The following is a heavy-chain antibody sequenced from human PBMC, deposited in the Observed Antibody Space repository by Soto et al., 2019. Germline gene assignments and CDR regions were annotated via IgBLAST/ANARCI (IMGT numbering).Heavy chain of an antibody. J-gene: IGHJ3*02. CDR3: ARGYSYGSAFDI. V-gene: IGHV4-59*01. CDR2: NYYSGST. Sequence: QVQLQESGPGLVKPSETLSLTCTGAGGSISSYYWSWIRQTPRKGLEWIGYNYYSGSTNSNPSLQSRVTLSVDTSKNQFALKLSSVTAAATAVYYCARGYSYGSAFDIWGQGTMVTFSS. D-gene: IGHD5-18*01. CDR1: GGSISSYY.